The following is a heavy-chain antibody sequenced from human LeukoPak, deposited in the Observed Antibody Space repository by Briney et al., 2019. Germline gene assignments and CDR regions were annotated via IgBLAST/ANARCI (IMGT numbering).Heavy chain of an antibody. Sequence: PGGSLRLSCAASGFTVSSNYMSWVRQAPGKGPEWVSVIYSGGSTYYADSVKGRFTISRDNSKNTLYLQMNSLRAEDTAVYYCAVTYCGGDCPTPFYFDYWGQGTLVTVSS. CDR1: GFTVSSNY. CDR3: AVTYCGGDCPTPFYFDY. V-gene: IGHV3-53*01. J-gene: IGHJ4*02. D-gene: IGHD2-21*01. CDR2: IYSGGST.